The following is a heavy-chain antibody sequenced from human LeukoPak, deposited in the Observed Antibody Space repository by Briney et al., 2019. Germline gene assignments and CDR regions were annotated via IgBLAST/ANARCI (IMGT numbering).Heavy chain of an antibody. CDR1: GGSISSYY. D-gene: IGHD3-3*01. V-gene: IGHV4-59*08. J-gene: IGHJ4*02. Sequence: SETLPLTCTVSGGSISSYYWSWIRQPPGKGLEWIGYIYYSGSTNYNPSLKSRVTISVDTSKNQFSLKLSSVTAADTAVYYCARHLNYDFWSGSGFDYWGQGTLVTVSS. CDR2: IYYSGST. CDR3: ARHLNYDFWSGSGFDY.